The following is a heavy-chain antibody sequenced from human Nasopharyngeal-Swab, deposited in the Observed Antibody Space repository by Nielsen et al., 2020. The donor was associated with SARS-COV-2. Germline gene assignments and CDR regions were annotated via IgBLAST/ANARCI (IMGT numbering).Heavy chain of an antibody. D-gene: IGHD3-9*01. J-gene: IGHJ6*02. CDR3: TRDQRTFDWPPMDV. V-gene: IGHV3-74*01. Sequence: GESLKISCAASGFTFSSYWMHWVRQAPGKGLVWVSRINTDGSETGYADSVTGRFTISRDNAKNTLSLQMNSLRAEDTGIHYCTRDQRTFDWPPMDVWGQGTTVTVSS. CDR1: GFTFSSYW. CDR2: INTDGSET.